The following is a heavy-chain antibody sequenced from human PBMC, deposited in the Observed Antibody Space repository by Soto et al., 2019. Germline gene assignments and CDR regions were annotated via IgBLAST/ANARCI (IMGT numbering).Heavy chain of an antibody. V-gene: IGHV4-4*07. D-gene: IGHD1-20*01. Sequence: QVQLQESGPGLVKPSETLSLTCTVSGDSVSNYYWSWIRQPAGRGLEWFGRVYSSGATNYNPSLNGGVTMSVDTSRNQFSLRLSSVTAADTAIYYCTKGPNWNYYYYGVDVWGQGTAVTVSS. CDR1: GDSVSNYY. CDR3: TKGPNWNYYYYGVDV. J-gene: IGHJ6*02. CDR2: VYSSGAT.